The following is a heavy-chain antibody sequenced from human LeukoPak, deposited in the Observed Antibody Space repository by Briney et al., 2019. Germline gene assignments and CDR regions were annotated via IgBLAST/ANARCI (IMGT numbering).Heavy chain of an antibody. CDR1: GGSVSSGSYY. D-gene: IGHD5-12*01. J-gene: IGHJ4*02. CDR2: IYYSGST. Sequence: PSETLSLTCTVSGGSVSSGSYYWSWIRQPPGKGLEWIGYIYYSGSTNYNPSLKSRVTISVDTSKNQFSLKLSSVTAADTAVYYCAKRGSDFYFDYWGQGTLVTVSS. V-gene: IGHV4-61*01. CDR3: AKRGSDFYFDY.